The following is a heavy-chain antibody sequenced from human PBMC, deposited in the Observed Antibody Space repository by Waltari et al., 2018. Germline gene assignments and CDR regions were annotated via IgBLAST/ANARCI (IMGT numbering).Heavy chain of an antibody. D-gene: IGHD7-27*01. Sequence: QVQLQVSGPGLVKPSGTLSLTCAVSGGSISSSYWWSWVRQPPGKGLEWIGEIYHGGSTSYNPSLKSRVTISVDKSKNQFSLNLNSMTAADTAVYYCARNVELGLGWYFDLWGRGTLVTVSS. CDR2: IYHGGST. CDR1: GGSISSSYW. CDR3: ARNVELGLGWYFDL. V-gene: IGHV4-4*02. J-gene: IGHJ2*01.